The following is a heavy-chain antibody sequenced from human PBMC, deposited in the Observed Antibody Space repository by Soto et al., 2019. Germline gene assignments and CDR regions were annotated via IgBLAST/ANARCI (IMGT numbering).Heavy chain of an antibody. CDR1: GGSFSGYY. D-gene: IGHD2-21*01. CDR2: INHSGST. J-gene: IGHJ5*01. Sequence: PSETLSLTCAVYGGSFSGYYWSWIRQPPGKGLEWIGEINHSGSTNYNPSLKSRVTISVDTSKNQFSLKLSSVTAADTAVYYCATVVIPGTRHTDFDSRGQGVSVTVSS. CDR3: ATVVIPGTRHTDFDS. V-gene: IGHV4-34*01.